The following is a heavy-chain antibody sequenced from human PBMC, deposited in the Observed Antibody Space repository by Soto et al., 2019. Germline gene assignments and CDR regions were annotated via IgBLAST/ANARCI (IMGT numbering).Heavy chain of an antibody. CDR2: IYYSGST. J-gene: IGHJ4*02. D-gene: IGHD3-10*01. V-gene: IGHV4-31*03. CDR3: ARDSFGERYFVY. CDR1: GGSISRGGYY. Sequence: SETLSLTCTVSGGSISRGGYYWSWIRQHPGKGLEWIGYIYYSGSTYYNPSLKSRVTISVDTSKNQFSLKLSSVTAADTAVYFCARDSFGERYFVYWGQGILVTVFS.